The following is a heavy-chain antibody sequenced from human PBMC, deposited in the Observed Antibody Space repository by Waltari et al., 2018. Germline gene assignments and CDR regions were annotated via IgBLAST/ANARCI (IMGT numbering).Heavy chain of an antibody. CDR1: GGSISGFY. D-gene: IGHD2-21*02. V-gene: IGHV4-59*01. CDR3: ARGGGGDWEWFDP. J-gene: IGHJ5*02. Sequence: QVQLQESGPSLLTPSETLSLICTVSGGSISGFYWSWVRQPPGKGLDWIGYLYYTGSTNFNPSLKSRVTMSVETSKNQFSLKLSSVTAADTAFYYCARGGGGDWEWFDPWGQGTLVTVSS. CDR2: LYYTGST.